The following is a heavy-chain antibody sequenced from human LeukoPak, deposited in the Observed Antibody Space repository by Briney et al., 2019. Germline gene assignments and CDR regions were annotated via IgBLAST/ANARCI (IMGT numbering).Heavy chain of an antibody. Sequence: PGGSLRLSCAASGLTVSSKYMSWVRQAPGKGLEWVSVMYNNGNTHYADSVKGRFTISRDNVKNTLYLQMNSLRPEDTAVYYCARVGGDRVAYWGQGTLSPSPQ. CDR1: GLTVSSKY. J-gene: IGHJ4*02. CDR3: ARVGGDRVAY. CDR2: MYNNGNT. D-gene: IGHD4-17*01. V-gene: IGHV3-53*01.